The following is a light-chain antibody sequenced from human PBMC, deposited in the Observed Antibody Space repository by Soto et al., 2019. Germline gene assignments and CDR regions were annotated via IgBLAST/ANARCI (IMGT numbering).Light chain of an antibody. Sequence: IQMTQSPSTLSASVGDRVTITCRASQSINKWVAWFQQKSGRAPKLLIYDAATLQSGVPSRFSGTGSGTDVSLTISSLQPEDFATYYCQQYNIVYTIGQGPRLDIK. CDR2: DAA. CDR1: QSINKW. CDR3: QQYNIVYT. V-gene: IGKV1-5*01. J-gene: IGKJ2*01.